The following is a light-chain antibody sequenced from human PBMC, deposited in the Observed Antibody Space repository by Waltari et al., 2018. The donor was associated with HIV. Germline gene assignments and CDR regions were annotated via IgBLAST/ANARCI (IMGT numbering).Light chain of an antibody. CDR1: SNDVPDYNH. J-gene: IGLJ1*01. CDR2: DVT. CDR3: APYRYSSRTYV. Sequence: QSALTQPASLSWSPGQSIKISCIGTSNDVPDYNHVPWYQQHPDKAPRLMIYDVTKRPSGVSTRFSGSKSGNTASLAISGLQAEDEAIYYCAPYRYSSRTYVFGTGTTVTV. V-gene: IGLV2-14*03.